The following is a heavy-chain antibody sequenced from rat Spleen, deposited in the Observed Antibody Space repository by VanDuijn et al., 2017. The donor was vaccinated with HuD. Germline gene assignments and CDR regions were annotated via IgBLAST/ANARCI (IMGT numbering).Heavy chain of an antibody. Sequence: EVQLVESDGGLVQPGRSLKLSCAASGFTLSDYYMAWVRQAPKKGLEWVATISYDGSSTYYRDSVKGRFTISRDNAKSTLYLQMDSLRSEDTATYYCARHGYGGYSGPFAYWGQGTLVTVSS. CDR2: ISYDGSST. V-gene: IGHV5-7*01. D-gene: IGHD1-11*01. CDR3: ARHGYGGYSGPFAY. CDR1: GFTLSDYY. J-gene: IGHJ3*01.